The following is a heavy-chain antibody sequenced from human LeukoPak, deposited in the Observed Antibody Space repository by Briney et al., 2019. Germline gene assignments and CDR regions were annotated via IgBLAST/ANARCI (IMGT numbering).Heavy chain of an antibody. CDR3: ARKLSSTDDY. CDR1: GLTLSIYS. D-gene: IGHD3-10*01. Sequence: GGSLRLSCAASGLTLSIYSMHWVRQSPGKGLEWLSYISPSSGTIHDADSVKGRFTISRDNARNSVFLQMNRLTDEDTAVYYCARKLSSTDDYWGQGTLVTVSS. CDR2: ISPSSGTI. J-gene: IGHJ4*02. V-gene: IGHV3-48*02.